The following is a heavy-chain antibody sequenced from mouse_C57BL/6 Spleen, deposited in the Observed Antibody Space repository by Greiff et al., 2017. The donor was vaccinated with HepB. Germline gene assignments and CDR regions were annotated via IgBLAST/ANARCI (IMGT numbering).Heavy chain of an antibody. V-gene: IGHV5-17*01. Sequence: EVKVEESGGGLVKPGGSLKLSCAASGFTFSDYGMHWVRQAPEKGLEWVAYISSGSSTIYYADTVKGRFTISRNNAKNTLFLQMTSLRSEDTAMYYCARGNWVYAMDYWGQGTSVTVSS. CDR2: ISSGSSTI. J-gene: IGHJ4*01. CDR1: GFTFSDYG. CDR3: ARGNWVYAMDY. D-gene: IGHD4-1*01.